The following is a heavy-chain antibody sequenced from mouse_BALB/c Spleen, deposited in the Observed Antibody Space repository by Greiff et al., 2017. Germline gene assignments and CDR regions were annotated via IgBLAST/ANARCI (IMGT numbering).Heavy chain of an antibody. CDR1: GDSITSGY. CDR3: ARYYYGTWYFDV. D-gene: IGHD1-1*01. V-gene: IGHV3-8*02. J-gene: IGHJ1*01. Sequence: EVQRVESGPSLVKPSQTLSLTCSVTGDSITSGYWNWIRKFPGNKLEYMGYISYSGSTYYNPSLKSRISITRDTSKNQYYLQLNSVTTEDTATYYCARYYYGTWYFDVGGAGTTVTVSS. CDR2: ISYSGST.